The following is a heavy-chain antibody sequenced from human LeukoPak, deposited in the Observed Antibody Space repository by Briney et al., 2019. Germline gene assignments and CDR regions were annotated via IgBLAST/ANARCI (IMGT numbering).Heavy chain of an antibody. V-gene: IGHV3-23*01. CDR2: ISCSGGST. CDR1: GFTFSSYA. D-gene: IGHD4-17*01. Sequence: PGGSLTLSCAASGFTFSSYAMSWVRQAPGKGLEWVSSISCSGGSTYYADSVKGRFTISRDNSKNTLYLQMNRLRAEDTAVYYCAKGPIMTTVTTVFDYWGQGTLVTVSS. CDR3: AKGPIMTTVTTVFDY. J-gene: IGHJ4*02.